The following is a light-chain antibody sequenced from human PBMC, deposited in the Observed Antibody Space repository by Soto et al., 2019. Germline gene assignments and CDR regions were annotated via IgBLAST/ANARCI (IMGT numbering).Light chain of an antibody. CDR1: SSDVGGYDY. Sequence: QSVLTQPASVSGSPGQSITISCTGTSSDVGGYDYVSWYQQYPGKAPKFMIYEVTNRPSGVSHRFSGSKSGNTASLTISGLQAEDEADYYCTSYTTTSTYVFGTRTKVTVL. J-gene: IGLJ1*01. CDR3: TSYTTTSTYV. CDR2: EVT. V-gene: IGLV2-14*01.